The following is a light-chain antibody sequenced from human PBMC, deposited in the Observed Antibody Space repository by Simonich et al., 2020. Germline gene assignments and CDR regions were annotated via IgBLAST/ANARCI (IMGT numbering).Light chain of an antibody. CDR3: CSYAGSSTLV. CDR1: SSDVGSYNL. CDR2: EGS. J-gene: IGLJ2*01. V-gene: IGLV2-23*01. Sequence: QSALTQPASVSGSPGQSITISCTGTSSDVGSYNLVSCYQQHQGKAPKLMIYEGSKRPSGVSNRFSGSKAGNTASLTISGLQAEDEADYYCCSYAGSSTLVFGGGTKLTVL.